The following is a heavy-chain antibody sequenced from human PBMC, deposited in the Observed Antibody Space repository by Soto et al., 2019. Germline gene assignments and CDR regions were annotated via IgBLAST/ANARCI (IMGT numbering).Heavy chain of an antibody. Sequence: GGSLRLSCAASGFTVSSYWMSWVRQAPGKGLEWVANIKQDGSEKYYVDSVKGRFTISRDNTKNSLYLQMNSLRAEDTAVYYCASEFPAHAVSHYYDSSGYPPPGNDAFDIWGQGTMVTVSS. V-gene: IGHV3-7*05. CDR2: IKQDGSEK. CDR1: GFTVSSYW. CDR3: ASEFPAHAVSHYYDSSGYPPPGNDAFDI. D-gene: IGHD3-22*01. J-gene: IGHJ3*02.